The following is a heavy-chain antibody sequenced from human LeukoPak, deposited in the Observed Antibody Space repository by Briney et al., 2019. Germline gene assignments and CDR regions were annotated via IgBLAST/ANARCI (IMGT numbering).Heavy chain of an antibody. CDR2: ISKDGSRK. CDR1: GSTFSRHG. J-gene: IGHJ4*02. D-gene: IGHD3-3*01. CDR3: ARDRAWNYFDY. V-gene: IGHV3-30*03. Sequence: GGSLRLSCAPSGSTFSRHGMHWVRQAPGKGLEWVAIISKDGSRKYYAHSVEGRFTISRDNSKNTLYLQMDSLRAEDTAVYYCARDRAWNYFDYWGQGTLVTVSS.